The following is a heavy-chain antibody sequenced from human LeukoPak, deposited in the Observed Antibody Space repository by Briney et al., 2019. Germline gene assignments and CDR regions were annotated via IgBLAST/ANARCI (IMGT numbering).Heavy chain of an antibody. CDR2: VSTYNGFT. CDR3: ARVGGYAFDI. J-gene: IGHJ3*02. D-gene: IGHD3-10*01. CDR1: GYTFTDFG. V-gene: IGHV1-18*01. Sequence: ASVKVSCKASGYTFTDFGISWVRQAPGQGLEWIGWVSTYNGFTNYTEKLQGRVTMTTDTSTSTAYMELRSLRSDDTAMYHCARVGGYAFDIWGQVTMVTVSS.